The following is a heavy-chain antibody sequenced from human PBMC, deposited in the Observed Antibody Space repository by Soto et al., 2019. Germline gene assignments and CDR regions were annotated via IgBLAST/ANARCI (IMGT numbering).Heavy chain of an antibody. CDR1: GFTFSSYA. CDR3: AKRRYGSGRSSYGMDV. V-gene: IGHV3-30*18. D-gene: IGHD3-10*01. Sequence: GGSLRLSCAASGFTFSSYAMHWVRQAPGKGLEWVAVISYDGSNSYYADSVKGRFTISRDNSNNTLYLQMNSLRAEDTSVYYCAKRRYGSGRSSYGMDVWGQGTTVTVSS. CDR2: ISYDGSNS. J-gene: IGHJ6*02.